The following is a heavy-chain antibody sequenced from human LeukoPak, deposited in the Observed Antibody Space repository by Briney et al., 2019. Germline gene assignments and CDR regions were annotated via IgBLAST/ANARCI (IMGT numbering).Heavy chain of an antibody. D-gene: IGHD3-22*01. CDR3: ARGRTYFDGRGFYY. Sequence: SETLSLTCAVYGGSFSGYYWSWIRQPPGKGLEWIGEINHSGSTNYNPSLKSRVTISFDTSKNQFSLKVNSVTAADTAVYYCARGRTYFDGRGFYYWGQGTLVIVSS. V-gene: IGHV4-34*01. CDR1: GGSFSGYY. CDR2: INHSGST. J-gene: IGHJ4*02.